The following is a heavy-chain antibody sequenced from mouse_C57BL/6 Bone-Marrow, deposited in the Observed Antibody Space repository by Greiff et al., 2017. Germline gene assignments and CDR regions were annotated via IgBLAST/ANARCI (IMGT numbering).Heavy chain of an antibody. CDR3: TTVLNWYFDV. V-gene: IGHV1-15*01. CDR2: IDPETGGT. CDR1: GYTFPDYE. J-gene: IGHJ1*03. Sequence: VHLVESGAELVRPGASVTLSCKASGYTFPDYEMHWVKQTPVHGLEWIGAIDPETGGTAYNQKFKGKAILTADQSSSTAYMELRSLTAEDSAVYYCTTVLNWYFDVGGTVTTVTVSS.